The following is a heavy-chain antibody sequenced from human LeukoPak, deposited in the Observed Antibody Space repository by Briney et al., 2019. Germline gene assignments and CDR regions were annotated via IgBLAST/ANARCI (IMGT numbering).Heavy chain of an antibody. Sequence: KDGESLKISCKGSGYSFPNYWIAWVRQMPGKGLERMGIIYPADSETRYIPSFQGQVTISVDKSITTAYLQWSSLGASDTAMYYCARQSVAGLHWGQGTLVTVSS. J-gene: IGHJ4*02. V-gene: IGHV5-51*01. CDR2: IYPADSET. D-gene: IGHD6-19*01. CDR1: GYSFPNYW. CDR3: ARQSVAGLH.